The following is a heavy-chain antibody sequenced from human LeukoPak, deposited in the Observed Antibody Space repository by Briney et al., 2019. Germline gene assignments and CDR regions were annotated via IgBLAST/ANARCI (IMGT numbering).Heavy chain of an antibody. D-gene: IGHD2-2*01. J-gene: IGHJ5*02. CDR1: GGSLSSYY. Sequence: PSETLSLTCTVSGGSLSSYYWSWIRQPPEKGLEWIGNIYYSGNTHYNPSLKSRVTISLDTPKNQFSLKLTSVTAADTAMYYCARHTTSWPYSWFDPWGQGTLVTVSS. CDR2: IYYSGNT. CDR3: ARHTTSWPYSWFDP. V-gene: IGHV4-59*01.